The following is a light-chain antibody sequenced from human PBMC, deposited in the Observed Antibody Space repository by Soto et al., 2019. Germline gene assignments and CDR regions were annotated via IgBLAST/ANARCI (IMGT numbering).Light chain of an antibody. CDR1: TGAVTSSHY. V-gene: IGLV7-46*01. J-gene: IGLJ3*02. CDR3: LLSYSGTSWV. Sequence: QAVVTQEPSLTVSPGGTVTLTCGSTTGAVTSSHYPYWFQQKPGQAPRTLIYDTPNKHSWTPARFSGSLLGGKAALTLAGAQTDDEADYYCLLSYSGTSWVFGGGTKVTVL. CDR2: DTP.